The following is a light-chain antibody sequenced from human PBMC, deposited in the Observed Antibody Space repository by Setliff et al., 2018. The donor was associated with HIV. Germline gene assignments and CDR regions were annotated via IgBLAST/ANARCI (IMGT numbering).Light chain of an antibody. V-gene: IGLV2-14*01. CDR2: EVG. Sequence: QSVLTQPASVSGSPGQSITISCTGTSSDVGGYDYVSWYQQHPGKVPKLMLYEVGNRPSGVSNRFSGSKSGNTAYLTISGLQAEDEADYYCCSYTSSTTLVFGTGTKVTVL. CDR1: SSDVGGYDY. J-gene: IGLJ1*01. CDR3: CSYTSSTTLV.